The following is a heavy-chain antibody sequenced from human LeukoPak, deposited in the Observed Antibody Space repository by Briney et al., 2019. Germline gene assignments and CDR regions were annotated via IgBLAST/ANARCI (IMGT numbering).Heavy chain of an antibody. Sequence: KASGTLSLTCAVSGGSISSSNWWSWVRQPPGKGLEWIGSIYYSGSTYYNPSLKSRVTISVDTSKNQFSLKLSSVTAADTAVYYCARFLGGGSYCWFDPWGQGTLVTVSS. CDR1: GGSISSSNW. CDR2: IYYSGST. CDR3: ARFLGGGSYCWFDP. D-gene: IGHD1-26*01. J-gene: IGHJ5*02. V-gene: IGHV4-4*02.